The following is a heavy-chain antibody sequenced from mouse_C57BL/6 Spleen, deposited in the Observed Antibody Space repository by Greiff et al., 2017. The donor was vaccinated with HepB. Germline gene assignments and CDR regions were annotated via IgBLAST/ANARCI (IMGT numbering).Heavy chain of an antibody. CDR3: TRWGDYYGPFAY. Sequence: EVQGVESGAGLVKPGGSLKLSCAASGFTFSSYAMSWVRQTPEKRLEWVAYISSGGDYIYYADTVKGRFTISRDNARNTLYLQMSSLKSEDTAMYYCTRWGDYYGPFAYWGQGTLVTVSA. CDR1: GFTFSSYA. J-gene: IGHJ3*01. CDR2: ISSGGDYI. V-gene: IGHV5-9-1*02. D-gene: IGHD1-1*01.